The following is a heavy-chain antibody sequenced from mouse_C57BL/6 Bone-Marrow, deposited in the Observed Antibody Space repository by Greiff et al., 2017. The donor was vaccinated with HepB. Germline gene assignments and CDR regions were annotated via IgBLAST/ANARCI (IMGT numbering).Heavy chain of an antibody. V-gene: IGHV1-64*01. CDR2: IHPNSGST. D-gene: IGHD2-3*01. J-gene: IGHJ3*01. CDR3: ARDAWLLRGFAY. Sequence: VQLVESGAELVKPGASVKLSCKASGYTFTSYWMHWVKQRPGQGVEWIGMIHPNSGSTNYNEKFKSKATLTVDKSSSTAYMQLSSLTSEDSAVYYCARDAWLLRGFAYWGQGTLVTVSA. CDR1: GYTFTSYW.